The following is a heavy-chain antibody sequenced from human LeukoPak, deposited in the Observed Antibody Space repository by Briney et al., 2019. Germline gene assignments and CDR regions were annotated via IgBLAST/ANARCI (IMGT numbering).Heavy chain of an antibody. J-gene: IGHJ4*02. Sequence: PGGPFKFSGQALDFILSNAGLTGFGRVQGKGLEGVGRIENKTDGGTTDYAAPVKGRFTISRDDSKNTLYLQMNSLKIEDTAVYYCTTDGQWPDYWGQGTLVTVPS. CDR3: TTDGQWPDY. D-gene: IGHD6-19*01. CDR1: DFILSNAG. V-gene: IGHV3-15*04. CDR2: IENKTDGGTT.